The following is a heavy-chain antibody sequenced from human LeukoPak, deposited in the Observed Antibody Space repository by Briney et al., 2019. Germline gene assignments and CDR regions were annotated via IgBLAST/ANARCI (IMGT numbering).Heavy chain of an antibody. J-gene: IGHJ5*02. V-gene: IGHV4-59*01. CDR2: IYYSGST. CDR3: ASTSMVRGENWFDP. CDR1: GGSISSYY. Sequence: SETLSLTCTVSGGSISSYYWSWIRQPPGKGLEWIGYIYYSGSTNYNPSLKSRVTISVVTSKNQFSLKLSSVTAADTAVYYRASTSMVRGENWFDPWGQGTLVTVSS. D-gene: IGHD3-10*01.